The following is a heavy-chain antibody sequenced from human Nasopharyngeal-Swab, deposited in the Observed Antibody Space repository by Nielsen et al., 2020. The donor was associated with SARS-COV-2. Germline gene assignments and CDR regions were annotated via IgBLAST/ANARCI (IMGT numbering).Heavy chain of an antibody. CDR2: ISASGGST. D-gene: IGHD3-10*01. CDR3: AKDDVVRGDAFDI. CDR1: GFTFNIYA. Sequence: ESPKTPCLASGFTFNIYAMAWVPRTPGRGLQWVSGISASGGSTYYTDSVKGRFAVTRDNSRNTLSLQMHSLRVEDTALYYCAKDDVVRGDAFDIWGQGTMVTVSS. V-gene: IGHV3-23*01. J-gene: IGHJ3*02.